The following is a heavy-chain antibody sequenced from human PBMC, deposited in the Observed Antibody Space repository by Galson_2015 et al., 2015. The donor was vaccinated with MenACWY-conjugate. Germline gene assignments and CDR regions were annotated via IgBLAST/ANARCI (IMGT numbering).Heavy chain of an antibody. D-gene: IGHD5-18*01. Sequence: SVKVSCKASGGTFSSYAISWVRQAPGQGLEWMGGIIPIFGTANYAQKFQGRVTITADESTSTAYMELSSLRSEDTAVYYCAQSSQDGYSYGPHPYNWFDPWGQGTLVTVSS. CDR2: IIPIFGTA. J-gene: IGHJ5*02. CDR1: GGTFSSYA. V-gene: IGHV1-69*13. CDR3: AQSSQDGYSYGPHPYNWFDP.